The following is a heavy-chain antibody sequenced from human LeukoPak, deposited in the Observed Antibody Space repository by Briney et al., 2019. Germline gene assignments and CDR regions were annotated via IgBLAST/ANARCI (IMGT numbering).Heavy chain of an antibody. J-gene: IGHJ3*02. D-gene: IGHD4-17*01. V-gene: IGHV3-7*01. CDR1: GFTVSSNY. CDR3: ARGVTTGVDFFDI. Sequence: GGSLRLSCAASGFTVSSNYMSWVRQAPGKGLEWVANINLDGSEKYYVDSVKGRFSISRDNARDSLYLQMNSLRADDTAVYYCARGVTTGVDFFDIWGQGTMVTVSS. CDR2: INLDGSEK.